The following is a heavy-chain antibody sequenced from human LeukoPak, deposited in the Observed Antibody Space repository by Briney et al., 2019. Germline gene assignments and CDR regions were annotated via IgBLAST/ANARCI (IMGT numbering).Heavy chain of an antibody. CDR1: GFTFSSYG. J-gene: IGHJ4*02. Sequence: PGGSLGLSCAASGFTFSSYGMHWVRQAPGKGLEWVAFIRYDGSNKYYADSVKGRFTISRDNSKNTLYLQMNSLRAEDTAVYYCAKDGDYYYGSGSRLDYWGQGTLVTVSS. CDR3: AKDGDYYYGSGSRLDY. D-gene: IGHD3-10*01. V-gene: IGHV3-30*02. CDR2: IRYDGSNK.